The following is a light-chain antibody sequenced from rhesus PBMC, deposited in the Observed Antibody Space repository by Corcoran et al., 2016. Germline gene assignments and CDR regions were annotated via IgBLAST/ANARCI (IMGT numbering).Light chain of an antibody. J-gene: IGKJ2*01. CDR3: YQHSSGYS. Sequence: QVILTQSPATLSLSPGERATLSCRASQSVSSYLAWYQQKPGQAPRLLIYGASSRATGIPDRFRGSGAGTDFPLTISSLEPEDVGVYHCYQHSSGYSFGQGTKVEIK. CDR2: GAS. CDR1: QSVSSY. V-gene: IGKV3-10*01.